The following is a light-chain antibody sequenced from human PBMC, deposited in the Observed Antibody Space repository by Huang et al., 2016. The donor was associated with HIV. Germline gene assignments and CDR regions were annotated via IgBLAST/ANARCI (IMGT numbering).Light chain of an antibody. CDR3: QQYYISPWT. CDR2: GAS. V-gene: IGKV1-NL1*01. CDR1: LALINS. J-gene: IGKJ1*01. Sequence: DIQMTQSPSSLSASIGDKVTITCRASLALINSLAWHQQQPGKAPKLLLYGASNLEGGVPSRFSGSGSGTDYTLTIRSLQPEDFATYYCQQYYISPWTFGQGTRVEIK.